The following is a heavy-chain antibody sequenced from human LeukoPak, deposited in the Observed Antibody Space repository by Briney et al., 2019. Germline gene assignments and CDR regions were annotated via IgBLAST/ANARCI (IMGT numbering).Heavy chain of an antibody. CDR2: IYHSGST. CDR3: ARDGEWELLDP. Sequence: SSETLSLTCTVSGGSISSYYWGWIRQPPEKGLEWIGSIYHSGSTYYNPSLKSRVTISVDTSKNQFSLKLSSVTAADTAVYYCARDGEWELLDPWGQGTLVTVSS. J-gene: IGHJ5*02. CDR1: GGSISSYY. V-gene: IGHV4-38-2*02. D-gene: IGHD1-26*01.